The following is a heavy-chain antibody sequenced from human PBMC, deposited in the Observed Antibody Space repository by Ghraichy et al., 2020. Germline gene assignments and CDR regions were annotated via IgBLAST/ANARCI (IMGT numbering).Heavy chain of an antibody. CDR2: ISGSGSGVTT. D-gene: IGHD1-26*01. Sequence: GGSLRLSCAASGFTFSNYAMSWVRQRPGKGLEWVSAISGSGSGVTTYYAESVKGRFTISRDNSKNTLYMQMNSLRAEDTAGYYCATWELLDYWGQGTLVTVSS. J-gene: IGHJ4*02. CDR3: ATWELLDY. CDR1: GFTFSNYA. V-gene: IGHV3-23*01.